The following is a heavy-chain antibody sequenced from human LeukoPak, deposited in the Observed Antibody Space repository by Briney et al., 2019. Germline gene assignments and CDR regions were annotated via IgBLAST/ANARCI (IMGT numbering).Heavy chain of an antibody. CDR2: IYYSGST. CDR3: ARGNSSSWYVSPSDY. Sequence: SETLSLTCTVSGGSISSYYWTWIRQPPGKGLEWIGYIYYSGSTNYNPSLKSRVTISVDTSKNQFSLKLSSVTAADTAVYYCARGNSSSWYVSPSDYWGQGTLVTVSS. CDR1: GGSISSYY. J-gene: IGHJ4*02. D-gene: IGHD6-13*01. V-gene: IGHV4-59*01.